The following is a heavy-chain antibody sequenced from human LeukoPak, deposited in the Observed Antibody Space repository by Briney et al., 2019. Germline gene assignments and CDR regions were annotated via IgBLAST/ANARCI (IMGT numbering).Heavy chain of an antibody. CDR1: GGSISSYY. J-gene: IGHJ6*03. D-gene: IGHD3-22*01. V-gene: IGHV4-59*01. CDR3: ARSSEGRYYYDSSGFSYYYYYMDV. Sequence: SETLSLTCTVSGGSISSYYWSWIRQPPGKGLEWIGYIYYSGSTNYNPSLKSRVTISVDTSKNQFSLRLSSVTAADTAVYYCARSSEGRYYYDSSGFSYYYYYMDVWGKGTTVTISS. CDR2: IYYSGST.